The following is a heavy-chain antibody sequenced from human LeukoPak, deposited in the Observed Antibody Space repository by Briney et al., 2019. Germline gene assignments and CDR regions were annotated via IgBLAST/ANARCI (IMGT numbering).Heavy chain of an antibody. Sequence: ASVKVSCKASGYTFTGYYMHWVRQAPGQGLEWMGWINPNSGGTNYAQKFQGRVTMTRDTSTSTAYMELSRLRSDDTAVYYCAKAFYGDYGIVDYWGQGTLVTVSS. CDR1: GYTFTGYY. CDR3: AKAFYGDYGIVDY. J-gene: IGHJ4*02. CDR2: INPNSGGT. V-gene: IGHV1-2*02. D-gene: IGHD4-17*01.